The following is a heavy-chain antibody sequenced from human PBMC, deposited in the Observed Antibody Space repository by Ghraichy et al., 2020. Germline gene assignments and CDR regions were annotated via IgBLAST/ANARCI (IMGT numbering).Heavy chain of an antibody. CDR2: ITGSGGTT. Sequence: GGSLRLSCAGSGFTFSNYAMSWVRQAPGKGLEWVSTITGSGGTTTYADSVKGRFTISRDNSKNTLSLQMNSLRAEDTATYYCARTPHSSGWYINLDYWGQGTLVTVSS. CDR1: GFTFSNYA. D-gene: IGHD6-19*01. V-gene: IGHV3-23*01. CDR3: ARTPHSSGWYINLDY. J-gene: IGHJ4*02.